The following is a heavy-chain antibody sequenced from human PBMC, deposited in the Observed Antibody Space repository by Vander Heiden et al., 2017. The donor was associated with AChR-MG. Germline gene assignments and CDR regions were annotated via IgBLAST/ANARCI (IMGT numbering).Heavy chain of an antibody. CDR2: VRTKADGGTS. Sequence: VHLVESGGGLVKPGGSLRLSCAVYGLPLRNAWMSWVRQAPGKGLEWVGRVRTKADGGTSEYAAPVKGRFTVSRDDSQNMLYLQMNGLKTDDTGVYYCAVESYYEIRDWGQGTLVTVSS. J-gene: IGHJ4*02. CDR1: GLPLRNAW. CDR3: AVESYYEIRD. D-gene: IGHD3-9*01. V-gene: IGHV3-15*01.